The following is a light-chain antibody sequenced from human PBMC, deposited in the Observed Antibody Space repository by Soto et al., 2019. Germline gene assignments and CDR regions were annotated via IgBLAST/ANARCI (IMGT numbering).Light chain of an antibody. CDR1: SSDIGVYNY. V-gene: IGLV2-8*01. J-gene: IGLJ1*01. CDR3: SSYAGSNNLYV. Sequence: QSALTQPPSASGSPGQSVTISCTGTSSDIGVYNYVSWYQQHPGIAPKLMIYEVSKRPSGVPDRFSGSKSGNTASLTVSGLQAEDEADYYCSSYAGSNNLYVFGTGTKLTVL. CDR2: EVS.